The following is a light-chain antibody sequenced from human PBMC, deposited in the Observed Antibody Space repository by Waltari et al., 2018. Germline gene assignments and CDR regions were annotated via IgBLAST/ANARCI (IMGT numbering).Light chain of an antibody. CDR2: KAS. J-gene: IGKJ3*01. CDR3: LQYSRSPFT. CDR1: QSISSW. V-gene: IGKV1-12*01. Sequence: DIQMTQSPSSLSASVGDTVTITCRASQSISSWLDWYQQKPGKAPKLLIYKASSLQSGVPSRFSGSGSGTEFTLTISRRQNEDFATYECLQYSRSPFTFGPGTKREIK.